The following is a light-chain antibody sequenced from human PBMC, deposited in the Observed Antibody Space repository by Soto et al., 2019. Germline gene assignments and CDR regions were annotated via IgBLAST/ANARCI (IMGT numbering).Light chain of an antibody. V-gene: IGKV1-5*03. Sequence: DIQMTQSPSTLSASVGDRVTVTCRASQSISNSLAWYQQKPGKAPKLLIYKASTLESGVPSRFSGSGSGTEFTLRISSLQPDDFATYYCQQYNSYQYTFGQGTKLEI. CDR2: KAS. J-gene: IGKJ2*01. CDR3: QQYNSYQYT. CDR1: QSISNS.